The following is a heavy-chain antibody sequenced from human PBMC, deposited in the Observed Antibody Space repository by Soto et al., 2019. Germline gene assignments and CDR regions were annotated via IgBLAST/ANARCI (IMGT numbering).Heavy chain of an antibody. D-gene: IGHD3-22*01. J-gene: IGHJ4*02. V-gene: IGHV4-4*02. Sequence: SETLSLTCAVSGGSIISLYWWSLVRHPPGKGLEWIGEVHHSGSTNYNPSLKSRVTISVDKSKNQFSLKLSSVTAADTAMYYCARRDYYDSTGYYTYWGRGALVT. CDR3: ARRDYYDSTGYYTY. CDR1: GGSIISLYW. CDR2: VHHSGST.